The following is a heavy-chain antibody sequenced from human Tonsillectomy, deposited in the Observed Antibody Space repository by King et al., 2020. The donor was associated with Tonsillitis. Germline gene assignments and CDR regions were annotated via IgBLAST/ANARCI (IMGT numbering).Heavy chain of an antibody. CDR1: GLTFRRYW. CDR2: IKSDGSST. D-gene: IGHD3-10*01. Sequence: VQLVESGGGLVQPGGSLRLSCAASGLTFRRYWMHWVRQAPGKGLVWVSRIKSDGSSTSYADSVKGRFTISRDNAKNTLYLEMNSLRVEDTAGYYCARNYYYGSGSYYGLSDAFDIWGQGTMVTVSS. V-gene: IGHV3-74*01. J-gene: IGHJ3*02. CDR3: ARNYYYGSGSYYGLSDAFDI.